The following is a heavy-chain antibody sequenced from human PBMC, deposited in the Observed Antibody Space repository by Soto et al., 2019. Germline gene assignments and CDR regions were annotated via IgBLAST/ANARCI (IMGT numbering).Heavy chain of an antibody. J-gene: IGHJ6*03. Sequence: TSETLSLTCTVSGGSISSYYWSWIRQPPGKGLEWIGYIYYSGSTNYNPSLKSRVTISVDTSKNQFSLKLSSVTAADTAVYYCARPVRHDYYYMDVWGKGTTVTVSS. V-gene: IGHV4-59*08. CDR1: GGSISSYY. CDR3: ARPVRHDYYYMDV. D-gene: IGHD3-10*02. CDR2: IYYSGST.